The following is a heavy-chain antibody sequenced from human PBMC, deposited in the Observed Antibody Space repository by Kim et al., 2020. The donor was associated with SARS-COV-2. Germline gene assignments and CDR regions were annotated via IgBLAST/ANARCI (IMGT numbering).Heavy chain of an antibody. CDR3: ARGRVDCSSTSCSHNWFDP. CDR2: INHSGST. CDR1: GGSFSGYY. D-gene: IGHD2-2*01. Sequence: SETLSLTCAVYGGSFSGYYWSWIRQPPGKGLEWIGEINHSGSTNYNPSLKSRVTISVDTSKNQFSLKLSSVTAADTAVYYCARGRVDCSSTSCSHNWFDPWGQGTLVTASS. V-gene: IGHV4-34*01. J-gene: IGHJ5*02.